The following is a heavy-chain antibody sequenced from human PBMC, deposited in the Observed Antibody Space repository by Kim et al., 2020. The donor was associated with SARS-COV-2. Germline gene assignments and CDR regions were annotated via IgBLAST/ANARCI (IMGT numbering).Heavy chain of an antibody. J-gene: IGHJ5*02. Sequence: YADTVKGRFTISRDNTKNTLYLQMNSLRAEDTAVYYCARDRGYSSWWFDPWGQGTLVTVSS. V-gene: IGHV3-66*01. D-gene: IGHD6-13*01. CDR3: ARDRGYSSWWFDP.